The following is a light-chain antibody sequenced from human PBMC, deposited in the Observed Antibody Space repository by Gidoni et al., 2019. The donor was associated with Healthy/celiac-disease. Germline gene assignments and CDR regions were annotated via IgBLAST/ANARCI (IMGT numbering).Light chain of an antibody. CDR1: QGISSY. V-gene: IGKV1-9*01. CDR2: AAS. CDR3: QQLSSSPLT. J-gene: IGKJ3*01. Sequence: IQLTQSPSFLSASVGDRVTITCRASQGISSYLAWYQQKPGKAPKLLIYAASTLQGGVPSRFSGSGSGTEFTLTISSLQPEDFATYSCQQLSSSPLTFGPXTKVDIK.